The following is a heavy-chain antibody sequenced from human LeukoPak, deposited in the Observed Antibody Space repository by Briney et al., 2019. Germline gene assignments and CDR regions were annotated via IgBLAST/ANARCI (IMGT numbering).Heavy chain of an antibody. Sequence: SETLSLTCTVSGGSISSGGYYWGWIRQPPGKGLEWIGSIYHGGSTYYNPSLKSRVTISVDTSKNQFSLKLSSVTAADTAMYYCARSATAAGTGFDYWGQGTLVTVSS. CDR2: IYHGGST. V-gene: IGHV4-39*07. J-gene: IGHJ4*02. D-gene: IGHD6-13*01. CDR3: ARSATAAGTGFDY. CDR1: GGSISSGGYY.